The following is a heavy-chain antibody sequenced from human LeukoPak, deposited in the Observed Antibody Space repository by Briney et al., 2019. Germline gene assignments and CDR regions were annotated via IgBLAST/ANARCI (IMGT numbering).Heavy chain of an antibody. CDR1: GCSIISYY. CDR3: VGVKACDN. Sequence: SETLSLTCPVPGCSIISYYCSWIRQPPGKGLEWSGHIYDRGSTKYNPSLKSRATLSADTIKKPFSLRLSSVTAAATAVYYCVGVKACDNWGQGTLVTVSS. J-gene: IGHJ4*02. CDR2: IYDRGST. V-gene: IGHV4-59*01. D-gene: IGHD2-8*01.